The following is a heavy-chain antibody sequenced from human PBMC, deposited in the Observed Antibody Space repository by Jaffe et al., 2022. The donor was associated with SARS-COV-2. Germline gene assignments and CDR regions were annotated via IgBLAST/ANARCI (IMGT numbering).Heavy chain of an antibody. V-gene: IGHV4-59*01. CDR1: GGSISNYY. Sequence: QVQLQESGPGLVKPSETVSLTCTVSGGSISNYYWTWIRQPPGKRLEWIGYVYYSVTTSTSYNPSLQSRVTMSVDTSKNQFSLELKSVTTADTAVYYCAKVGGSGHLDYWGQGTLVTVSA. CDR3: AKVGGSGHLDY. D-gene: IGHD3-16*01. J-gene: IGHJ4*02. CDR2: VYYSVTTST.